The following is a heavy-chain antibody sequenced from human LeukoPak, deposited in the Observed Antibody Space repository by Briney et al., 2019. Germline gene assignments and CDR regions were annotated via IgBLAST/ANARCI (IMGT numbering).Heavy chain of an antibody. D-gene: IGHD2-2*01. CDR2: IRYDGSNK. CDR3: AKDPATMEGYMDV. Sequence: GGSLRLSCAASGFTFSSYGMHWVRQAPGKGLEWVAFIRYDGSNKYYADSVKGRFTISRDNSKNTLYLQMNSLRAEDTAVYYCAKDPATMEGYMDVWGKGTTVTISS. V-gene: IGHV3-30*02. CDR1: GFTFSSYG. J-gene: IGHJ6*03.